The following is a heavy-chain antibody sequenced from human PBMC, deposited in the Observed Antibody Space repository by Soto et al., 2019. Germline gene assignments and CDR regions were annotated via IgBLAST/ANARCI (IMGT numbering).Heavy chain of an antibody. CDR1: GFTFGDYA. D-gene: IGHD3-22*01. CDR3: TRGYYDSSGFDY. CDR2: IRSKAYGGTT. Sequence: PAGSLRLSCTASGFTFGDYAMSWVRQAPGKGLEWVGFIRSKAYGGTTEYAASVKGRFTISRDDSKSIAYLQMNSLKTEDTAVYYCTRGYYDSSGFDYWGQGTLVTVSS. J-gene: IGHJ4*02. V-gene: IGHV3-49*04.